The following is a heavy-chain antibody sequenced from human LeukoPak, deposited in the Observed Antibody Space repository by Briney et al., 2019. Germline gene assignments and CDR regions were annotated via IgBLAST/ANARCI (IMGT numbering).Heavy chain of an antibody. Sequence: GGSLRLSCAASGFSFNTYSMNWVRQAPGKGLEWVSSISSSSSYIYYADSVKGRFTISRDNAKNSLYLQMNSLRAEDTAVYYCASIAAAGNNDYWGQGTLVTVSS. D-gene: IGHD6-13*01. V-gene: IGHV3-21*01. CDR2: ISSSSSYI. CDR1: GFSFNTYS. J-gene: IGHJ4*02. CDR3: ASIAAAGNNDY.